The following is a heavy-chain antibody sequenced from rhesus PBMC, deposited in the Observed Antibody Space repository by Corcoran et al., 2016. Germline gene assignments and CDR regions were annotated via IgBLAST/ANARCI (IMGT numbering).Heavy chain of an antibody. J-gene: IGHJ6*01. CDR2: SDSSGNT. Sequence: QLQLQESGPGLVKHSETLSLTCAVSGGSISGYWWSWIRQPPGKGLEGIGRSDSSGNTNYNPSLKSRVTISRDTSKNQFSLKLSSVTAADTAVYYCARDLWYSSGWSRGLDSWGQGVVVTVSS. CDR1: GGSISGYW. CDR3: ARDLWYSSGWSRGLDS. D-gene: IGHD6S26*01. V-gene: IGHV4-165*01.